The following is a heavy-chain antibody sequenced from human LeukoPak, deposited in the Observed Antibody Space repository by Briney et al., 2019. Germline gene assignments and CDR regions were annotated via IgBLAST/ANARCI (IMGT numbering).Heavy chain of an antibody. Sequence: GGSLRLSCAASGFTFSSSAMSWVRQAPGKGLEWVSAISNNGGYTYYADSEQGRFTISRDNSKSTLCLQMNSLRAEDTAVYYCAKQLGYCSDGSCYFPYWGQGTLVTVSS. CDR1: GFTFSSSA. CDR3: AKQLGYCSDGSCYFPY. D-gene: IGHD2-15*01. J-gene: IGHJ4*02. V-gene: IGHV3-23*01. CDR2: ISNNGGYT.